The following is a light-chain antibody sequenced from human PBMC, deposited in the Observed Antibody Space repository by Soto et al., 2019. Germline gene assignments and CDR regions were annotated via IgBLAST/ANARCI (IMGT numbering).Light chain of an antibody. CDR2: GNS. Sequence: QSVLTQPASVSGSPGQRVTISCTGSSSNIGAGYDVHWYQQLPGTAPKLLIYGNSNRPSGVPDRFSGSKSGTSASLAITGLRDDDEADYYCQFYDRSLSGVVFGGGTKVTVL. V-gene: IGLV1-40*01. CDR3: QFYDRSLSGVV. CDR1: SSNIGAGYD. J-gene: IGLJ2*01.